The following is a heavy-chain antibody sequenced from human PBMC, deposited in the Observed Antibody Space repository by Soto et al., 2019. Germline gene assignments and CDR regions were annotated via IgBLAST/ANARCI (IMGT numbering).Heavy chain of an antibody. D-gene: IGHD1-1*01. CDR2: IHYTGST. CDR1: GGSMSRYY. Sequence: SETLSLTCTVSGGSMSRYYWTWIRQPPGKGLEWIGNIHYTGSTNYNPSLKSRVTILLGTSTSQFSLKVSSVTAADTAVYYRARDLTISSTDGPLDPWGHGTLVTVSS. V-gene: IGHV4-59*01. CDR3: ARDLTISSTDGPLDP. J-gene: IGHJ5*02.